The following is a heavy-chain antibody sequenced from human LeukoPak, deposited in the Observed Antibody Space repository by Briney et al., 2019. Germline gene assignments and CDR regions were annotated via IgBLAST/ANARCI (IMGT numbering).Heavy chain of an antibody. CDR2: ISGSGGST. CDR1: GFTFSSYA. J-gene: IGHJ5*02. V-gene: IGHV3-23*01. CDR3: ARLKGVYWFDP. D-gene: IGHD2-8*01. Sequence: TGGSLRLSCAASGFTFSSYAMSWVRQAPGNGLEWVSAISGSGGSTYYADSVKGRFTISRDNSRNTVYLQMNSLRAEDTAVYYCARLKGVYWFDPWGQGTLVTVSS.